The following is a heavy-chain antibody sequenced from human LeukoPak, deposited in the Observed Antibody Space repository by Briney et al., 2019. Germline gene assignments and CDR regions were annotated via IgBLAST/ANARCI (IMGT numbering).Heavy chain of an antibody. CDR2: IKSKTDGGTT. V-gene: IGHV3-15*01. Sequence: GGSLSLSCAASGFTFSNAWMSWVRQAPGKGLEWVGRIKSKTDGGTTDYAAPVKGRFTISRDDSKNTLYLQMNSLKTEDTAVYYCTTDPGFYEPAGYYYYMDVWGKGITVTVSS. D-gene: IGHD2/OR15-2a*01. J-gene: IGHJ6*03. CDR1: GFTFSNAW. CDR3: TTDPGFYEPAGYYYYMDV.